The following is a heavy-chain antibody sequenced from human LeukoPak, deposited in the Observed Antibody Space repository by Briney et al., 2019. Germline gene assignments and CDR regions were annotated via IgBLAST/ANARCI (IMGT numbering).Heavy chain of an antibody. V-gene: IGHV6-1*01. CDR3: ARRLTQYDCFDP. CDR1: GDSVSSNSVT. Sequence: SRTLSLTCAISGDSVSSNSVTWNWIRQFPSRGLEWLGRTYYRSTWYNDYAVSVRGRITVNPDTSKNQFSLHLNSVTPEDTAVYYCARRLTQYDCFDPWGQGILVTVSS. D-gene: IGHD2-2*01. J-gene: IGHJ5*02. CDR2: TYYRSTWYN.